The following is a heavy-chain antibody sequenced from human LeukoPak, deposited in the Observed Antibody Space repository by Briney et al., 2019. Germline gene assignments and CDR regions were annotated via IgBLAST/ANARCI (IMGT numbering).Heavy chain of an antibody. Sequence: SETLSLTCTVSGGSISSSSYYWGWIRQPPGKGLEWIGSIYYSGSTYYNPSLKSRVTISVDTSKNQFSLKLSSVTAADTAVYYCASDLAAAGNSWGQGTLVTVSS. J-gene: IGHJ4*02. CDR2: IYYSGST. CDR3: ASDLAAAGNS. CDR1: GGSISSSSYY. V-gene: IGHV4-39*07. D-gene: IGHD6-13*01.